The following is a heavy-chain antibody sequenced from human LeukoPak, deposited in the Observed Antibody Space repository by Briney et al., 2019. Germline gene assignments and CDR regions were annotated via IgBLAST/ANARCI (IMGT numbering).Heavy chain of an antibody. CDR1: EFTVSSNY. Sequence: GWSLRLSCAASEFTVSSNYMNWVRQAPGTGLEWVSVIYSGGSTYYADSVKGRFTISRDNSKNTLYLQMNSLRAEDTAVYYCAGGARRQQPFDYWGQGTLVTVSS. V-gene: IGHV3-66*01. D-gene: IGHD6-13*01. CDR3: AGGARRQQPFDY. CDR2: IYSGGST. J-gene: IGHJ4*02.